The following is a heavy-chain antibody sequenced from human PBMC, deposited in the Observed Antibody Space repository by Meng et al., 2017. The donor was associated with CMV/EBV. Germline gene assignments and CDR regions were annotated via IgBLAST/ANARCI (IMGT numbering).Heavy chain of an antibody. D-gene: IGHD6-13*01. CDR3: ARETPQYRSTWYGGSNWFDP. CDR2: INPNSGGT. Sequence: ASVTVSCQASGYTFTGYYMHWVRQAPGQGVEWMGWINPNSGGTNYAQKFHGRVTMTRDTSSSTAYMELSKLGSDDTAVYYSARETPQYRSTWYGGSNWFDPWGQGTLVTVSS. J-gene: IGHJ5*02. V-gene: IGHV1-2*02. CDR1: GYTFTGYY.